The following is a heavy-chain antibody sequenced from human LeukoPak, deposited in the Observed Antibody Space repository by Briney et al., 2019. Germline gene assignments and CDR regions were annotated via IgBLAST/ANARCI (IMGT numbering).Heavy chain of an antibody. CDR1: DDSISSYY. Sequence: SETLSLTCSVSDDSISSYYWSWVRQPAGKGLEWIGRIHISGSTNYNPSLRSRVTMSLATSKNQFSLKLSSVTAADTAVYYCGGSRDGYIDYWRQGTLVTVSS. D-gene: IGHD5-24*01. V-gene: IGHV4-4*07. CDR2: IHISGST. CDR3: GGSRDGYIDY. J-gene: IGHJ4*02.